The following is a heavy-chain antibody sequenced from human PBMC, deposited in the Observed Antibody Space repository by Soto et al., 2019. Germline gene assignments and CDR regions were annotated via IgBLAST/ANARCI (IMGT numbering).Heavy chain of an antibody. CDR1: GASFSNYH. V-gene: IGHV4-34*01. CDR2: INHSGST. J-gene: IGHJ6*03. Sequence: QVQLQQWGAGLLKPSETLSLTCGVYGASFSNYHWSWIRQPPGKGLEWIGEINHSGSTNYNPSLNCRVTISVDTSRNYFSLKLTSVTAADTAVYYCARGWEVQLHMDVWGKGTTVTVSS. D-gene: IGHD5-18*01. CDR3: ARGWEVQLHMDV.